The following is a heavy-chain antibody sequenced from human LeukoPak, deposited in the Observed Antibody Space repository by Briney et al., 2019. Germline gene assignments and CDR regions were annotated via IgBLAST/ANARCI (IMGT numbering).Heavy chain of an antibody. D-gene: IGHD5-24*01. Sequence: GASVKVSCKASGGSFSNYAINWFRQAPGQGLEWMGRIIPIFGTTNYAQKFQGRVTITTDESTNTAYMELSSLRSEDTAVYYCATYTFRDDYNGGWGQGTLVTLSS. CDR3: ATYTFRDDYNGG. CDR1: GGSFSNYA. J-gene: IGHJ4*02. CDR2: IIPIFGTT. V-gene: IGHV1-69*05.